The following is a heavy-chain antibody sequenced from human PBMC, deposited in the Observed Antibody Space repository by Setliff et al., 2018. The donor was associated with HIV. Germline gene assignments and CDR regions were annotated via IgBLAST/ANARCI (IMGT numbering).Heavy chain of an antibody. Sequence: SVKVSCKASGGPFTSSSIGWVRQAPGQGLEWMGRIIPILGVPRYAQKFQGRVTSTADKSTSTSYMHLSSLRAEDSAVYFCARGGEYDSSGYYVTWGQGRLVTV. CDR1: GGPFTSSS. CDR3: ARGGEYDSSGYYVT. D-gene: IGHD3-22*01. CDR2: IIPILGVP. J-gene: IGHJ4*02. V-gene: IGHV1-69*02.